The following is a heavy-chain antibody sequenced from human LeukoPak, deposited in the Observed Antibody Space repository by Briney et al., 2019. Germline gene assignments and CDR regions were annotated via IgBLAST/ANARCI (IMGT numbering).Heavy chain of an antibody. D-gene: IGHD4-17*01. CDR1: GGSISSSSYY. CDR3: VRDVGDFVTDF. V-gene: IGHV4-39*07. J-gene: IGHJ4*02. Sequence: KPSETLSLTCTVSGGSISSSSYYWGWIRQPPGRELEWIGTIDYNGNTYYNPSLRSRLAISMDTSRTQFSLKMTSVTAVDTAVYYCVRDVGDFVTDFWGQGTLVTVSS. CDR2: IDYNGNT.